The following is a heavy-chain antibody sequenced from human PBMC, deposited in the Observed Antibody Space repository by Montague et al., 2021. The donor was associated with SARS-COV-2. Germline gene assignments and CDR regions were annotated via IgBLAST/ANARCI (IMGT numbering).Heavy chain of an antibody. CDR3: ARVRRGYDYGLGVPAHFDY. V-gene: IGHV4-59*01. J-gene: IGHJ4*02. D-gene: IGHD3-10*01. CDR2: IYYTGST. Sequence: SETLSLTCTVSGGSTSSYYWLWIRQPPGKGLEWIGHIYYTGSTNYSPSLNSRVTISADTSKNQFSLKLTSVTAADTAVYYCARVRRGYDYGLGVPAHFDYWGQGTLVTVSS. CDR1: GGSTSSYY.